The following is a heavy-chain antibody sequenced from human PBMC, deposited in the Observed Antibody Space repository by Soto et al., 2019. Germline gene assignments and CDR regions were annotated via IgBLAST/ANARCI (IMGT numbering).Heavy chain of an antibody. Sequence: TSETLSLTCAVYGGSFSGYYWRWIRQPPGKGLEWIGEINHSGSTNYNPSLKSRVTISVDTSKNQFSLKLSSVTAADTAVYYCGAFWSAQPNWFDPWGQGTLVTVSS. V-gene: IGHV4-34*01. CDR3: GAFWSAQPNWFDP. CDR1: GGSFSGYY. J-gene: IGHJ5*02. D-gene: IGHD3-3*01. CDR2: INHSGST.